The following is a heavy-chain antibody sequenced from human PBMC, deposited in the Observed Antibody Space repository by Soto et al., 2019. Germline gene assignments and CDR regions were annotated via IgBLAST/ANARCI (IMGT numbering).Heavy chain of an antibody. CDR3: ARGRGAAGTDSVQYYGMDV. D-gene: IGHD6-13*01. V-gene: IGHV3-21*01. J-gene: IGHJ6*02. Sequence: EVQLVESGGGLVKPGGSLRLSCAASGFTFSSYSMNWVRQAPGKGLEWVSSISSSSSYIYCADSVKGRFTISRDNAKNSLYLQMTSLRAEDTAVYYCARGRGAAGTDSVQYYGMDVWGQGTTVTVSS. CDR1: GFTFSSYS. CDR2: ISSSSSYI.